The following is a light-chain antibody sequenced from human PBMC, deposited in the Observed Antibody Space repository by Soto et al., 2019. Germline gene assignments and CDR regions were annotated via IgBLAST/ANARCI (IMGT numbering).Light chain of an antibody. J-gene: IGKJ5*01. Sequence: IQRTQSQYSLRASIGDSVIITCRASQTIGTYLNWYQPKPRKAPKHLIYAASSLQTGVPSRFTGSGSGTEFTLTIDSLQPEDFATYYCQQSYTTPRITFGQGTRLE. CDR3: QQSYTTPRIT. CDR1: QTIGTY. CDR2: AAS. V-gene: IGKV1-39*01.